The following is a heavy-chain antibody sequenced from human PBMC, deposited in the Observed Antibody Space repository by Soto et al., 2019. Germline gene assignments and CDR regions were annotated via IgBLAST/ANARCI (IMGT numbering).Heavy chain of an antibody. V-gene: IGHV4-59*01. CDR1: GGSISSYY. CDR3: ARGVNDYGDYGGPDV. Sequence: SETLSLTCTVSGGSISSYYWSWIRQPPGKGLEWIGYIYYSGSTNYNPSLKSRVTISVDTSKNQFSLKLSSVTAADTAVYYCARGVNDYGDYGGPDVWGQGTTVTVSS. D-gene: IGHD4-17*01. J-gene: IGHJ6*02. CDR2: IYYSGST.